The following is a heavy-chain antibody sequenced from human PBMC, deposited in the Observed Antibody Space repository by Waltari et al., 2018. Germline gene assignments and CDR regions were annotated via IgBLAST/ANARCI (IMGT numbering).Heavy chain of an antibody. Sequence: EVQLGESGGGLVQQGGSLSPACAASGTSVSDYSTTGVSQAPGKGPEWISYISSSSQTIYYADSVKGRFTVSRDNARNSLLLQMRSLRVDDTAVYFCARDSEPGGYTFSPPPDSWGQGTMVAVSS. D-gene: IGHD5-18*01. J-gene: IGHJ5*02. CDR1: GTSVSDYS. CDR3: ARDSEPGGYTFSPPPDS. CDR2: ISSSSQTI. V-gene: IGHV3-48*01.